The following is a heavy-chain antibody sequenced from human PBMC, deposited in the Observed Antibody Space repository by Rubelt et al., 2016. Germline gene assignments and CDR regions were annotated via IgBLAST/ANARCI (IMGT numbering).Heavy chain of an antibody. Sequence: RGPPGKGLEWLGYIYYYGDTNYNPSFKSRVSMSVDTSKNQVSLKLHSVTAADTAVYYCARVDCSSTSCHGWSDPWGQGTLVTVSS. J-gene: IGHJ5*02. D-gene: IGHD2-2*01. CDR2: IYYYGDT. CDR3: ARVDCSSTSCHGWSDP. V-gene: IGHV4-59*01.